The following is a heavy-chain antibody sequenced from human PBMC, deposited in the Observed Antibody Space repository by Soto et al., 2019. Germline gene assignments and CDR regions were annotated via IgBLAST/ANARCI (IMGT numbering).Heavy chain of an antibody. J-gene: IGHJ4*02. CDR3: AKDGGPVYCNSPGCSAKHFDY. D-gene: IGHD2-2*01. Sequence: QVQLVESGGGVFQPGRSLRLSCAASGFTFSNYAMHWVRQAPGKGLEWLAIISYDGDNEYYADSVRGRFTISRDNSKNTLYLQTTKLTHEDTAVYYCAKDGGPVYCNSPGCSAKHFDYWGQGTLVTVSS. CDR1: GFTFSNYA. CDR2: ISYDGDNE. V-gene: IGHV3-30*18.